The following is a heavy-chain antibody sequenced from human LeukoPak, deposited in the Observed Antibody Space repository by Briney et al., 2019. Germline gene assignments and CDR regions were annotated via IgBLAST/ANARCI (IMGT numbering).Heavy chain of an antibody. V-gene: IGHV1-46*01. CDR3: ARSTRVIPEDY. CDR1: GYTFSSYY. CDR2: INPSGGST. D-gene: IGHD2-21*01. J-gene: IGHJ4*02. Sequence: ASVKVSCKASGYTFSSYYMHWVRQAPGQGLEWMGIINPSGGSTTYAQKFQGRVTMTRDTSTSTVYMELSSLRSGDTAVYFCARSTRVIPEDYWGQGTLVTVSS.